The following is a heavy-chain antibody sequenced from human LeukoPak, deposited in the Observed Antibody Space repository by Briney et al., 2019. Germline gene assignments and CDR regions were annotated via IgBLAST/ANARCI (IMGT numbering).Heavy chain of an antibody. CDR3: AVNYVSSGYYPDAFDF. CDR2: ISSSSSSYI. Sequence: GGSLRLSWAASGFTFSSYSMNWVRQAPGKGLEWISSISSSSSSYIYYADSVKGRFTISRDNAKNSLYLQMNSLRAEDTAVCYRAVNYVSSGYYPDAFDFSGQGTMVTVSS. CDR1: GFTFSSYS. J-gene: IGHJ3*01. V-gene: IGHV3-21*01. D-gene: IGHD3-22*01.